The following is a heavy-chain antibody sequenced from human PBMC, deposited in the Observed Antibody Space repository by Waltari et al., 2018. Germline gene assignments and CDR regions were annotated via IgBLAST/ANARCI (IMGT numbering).Heavy chain of an antibody. V-gene: IGHV3-74*01. CDR3: ATVGSVSSSWYYFDY. CDR1: GFPFSSYW. CDR2: INSDGSST. J-gene: IGHJ4*02. Sequence: EVQLVESGGGLVQPGGSLRLSCAASGFPFSSYWMHWVRQSTGKGLVWVSRINSDGSSTSYADSVKGRFTISRDNAKNTLYLQMNSLRAEDTAVYYCATVGSVSSSWYYFDYWGQGTLVTVSS. D-gene: IGHD6-13*01.